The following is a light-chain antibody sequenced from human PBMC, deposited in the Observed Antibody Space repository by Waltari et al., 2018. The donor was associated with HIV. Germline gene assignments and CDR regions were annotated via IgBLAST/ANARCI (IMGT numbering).Light chain of an antibody. J-gene: IGLJ3*02. V-gene: IGLV3-25*03. CDR2: KDS. Sequence: SYELTPPPSVSVSPGQTARITCSVDVSLNQSAYWYQQMPGQAPVLVIYKDSERPSGIPERFSASSSGTTVTLTISGVQAEDEADYYCQSAESTGIGVFGGGTKLTVL. CDR3: QSAESTGIGV. CDR1: VSLNQS.